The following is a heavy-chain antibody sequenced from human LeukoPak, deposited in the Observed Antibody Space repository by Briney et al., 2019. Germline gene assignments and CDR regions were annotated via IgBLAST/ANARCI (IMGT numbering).Heavy chain of an antibody. Sequence: GGSLRLSCAASGFTFSSYGMSWVRQAPGKGLEWVSGISGGGGSTYYADSVKGRFAISRDNSKNTLYLQMNSLRAEDTAVYYCAKGLDYGGNSLYFQHWGQGTLVTVSS. J-gene: IGHJ1*01. D-gene: IGHD4-23*01. CDR2: ISGGGGST. V-gene: IGHV3-23*01. CDR3: AKGLDYGGNSLYFQH. CDR1: GFTFSSYG.